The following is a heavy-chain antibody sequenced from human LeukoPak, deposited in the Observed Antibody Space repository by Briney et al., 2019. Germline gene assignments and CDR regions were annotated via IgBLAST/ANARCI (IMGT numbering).Heavy chain of an antibody. CDR3: AKVRSWGGASPFDY. Sequence: GGSLRLSCAASGFTFSSYGMHWVRQAPGKGLEWVAVISYDGSNKYYADSVKGRFTISRDNSKNTLYLQMNSLRAEDTAVYYCAKVRSWGGASPFDYWGQGTLVTVSS. D-gene: IGHD3-16*01. V-gene: IGHV3-30*18. CDR1: GFTFSSYG. CDR2: ISYDGSNK. J-gene: IGHJ4*02.